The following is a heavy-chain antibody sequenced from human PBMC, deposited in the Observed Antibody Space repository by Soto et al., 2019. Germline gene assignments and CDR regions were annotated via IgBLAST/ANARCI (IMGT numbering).Heavy chain of an antibody. CDR2: IDWDDDK. V-gene: IGHV2-70*11. D-gene: IGHD3-10*01. Sequence: SGPTLVNPTQTLTLTCTFSGFSLSTSGMCVSWIRQPPGKALEWLARIDWDDDKYYSTSLKTRLTISKDTSKNQVVLTMTNMDPVDTATYYCARIPPGSGRYSMDVWGQGTTVTVSS. CDR3: ARIPPGSGRYSMDV. CDR1: GFSLSTSGMC. J-gene: IGHJ6*02.